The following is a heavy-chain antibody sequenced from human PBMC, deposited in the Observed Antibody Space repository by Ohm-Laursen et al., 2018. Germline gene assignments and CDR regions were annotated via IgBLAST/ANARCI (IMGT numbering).Heavy chain of an antibody. Sequence: SLRLSCSASGFSFSAFEMNWIRQAPGKELEWISYISSSGRTVNHVDSVKGRFTISRDNAKNSLYLQMNSLRAEDTAVYYCAALFYGTGSYWSQGTQVTVSS. D-gene: IGHD3-10*01. CDR2: ISSSGRTV. J-gene: IGHJ4*02. CDR1: GFSFSAFE. CDR3: AALFYGTGSY. V-gene: IGHV3-48*03.